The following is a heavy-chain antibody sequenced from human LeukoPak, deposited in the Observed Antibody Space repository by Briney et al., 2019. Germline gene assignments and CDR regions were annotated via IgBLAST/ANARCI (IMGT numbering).Heavy chain of an antibody. D-gene: IGHD5-12*01. CDR1: GFTFNSYW. CDR3: ARERGYSGYDYFIDSPSDY. CDR2: INSDGSGT. V-gene: IGHV3-74*01. J-gene: IGHJ4*02. Sequence: PGGSLRLSCAASGFTFNSYWMHWVRQAPGKGLVWVSRINSDGSGTSDADFVKGRFTISRDNAKNSLYLQMNSLRAEDTAVYYCARERGYSGYDYFIDSPSDYWGQGTLVTVSS.